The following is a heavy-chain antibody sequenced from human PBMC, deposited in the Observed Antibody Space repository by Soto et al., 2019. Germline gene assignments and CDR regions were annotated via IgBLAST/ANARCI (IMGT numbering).Heavy chain of an antibody. V-gene: IGHV1-2*04. D-gene: IGHD3-3*01. Sequence: QVQLVQSGAEVKKPGASVKVSCKASGYTFTDYSIHWVRQAPGQGLEWMGWINPNSGGTNYAQKFQGWVTMTRDTSISAAYMELSRLKSDDTAIYYCARGNVLRFLEWLSYGMDVWGQGTTVTVSS. CDR1: GYTFTDYS. J-gene: IGHJ6*02. CDR2: INPNSGGT. CDR3: ARGNVLRFLEWLSYGMDV.